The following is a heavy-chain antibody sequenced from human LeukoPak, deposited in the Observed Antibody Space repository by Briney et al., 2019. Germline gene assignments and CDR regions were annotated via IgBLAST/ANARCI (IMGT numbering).Heavy chain of an antibody. CDR1: GFAFSSYY. Sequence: GGSLRLSCAASGFAFSSYYMNWVRQAPGKGLEWVANIKPDGSEENYVDSMRGRFTISRDNAKNSVYLQMNSLRADDTALYYCVRGHYADYTSQGTLVTVSP. CDR2: IKPDGSEE. J-gene: IGHJ4*02. V-gene: IGHV3-7*01. CDR3: VRGHYADY.